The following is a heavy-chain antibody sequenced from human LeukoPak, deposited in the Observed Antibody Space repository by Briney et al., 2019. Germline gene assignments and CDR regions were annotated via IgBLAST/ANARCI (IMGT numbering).Heavy chain of an antibody. D-gene: IGHD3-22*01. Sequence: GESLKISCKGSGYSFTSYWIGWVRQMPGKGLEWMGIIYPGDSDTRYSPSFQGQVTISADKSISTAYLQWSSLKASDTVMYYCARHSATYYYDRSGYLPDYWGQGTLVTVSS. CDR2: IYPGDSDT. CDR3: ARHSATYYYDRSGYLPDY. CDR1: GYSFTSYW. J-gene: IGHJ4*02. V-gene: IGHV5-51*01.